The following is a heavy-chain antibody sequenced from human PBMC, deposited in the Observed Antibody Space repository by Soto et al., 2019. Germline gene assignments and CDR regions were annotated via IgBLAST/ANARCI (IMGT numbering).Heavy chain of an antibody. CDR2: IYYSGST. J-gene: IGHJ6*02. V-gene: IGHV4-39*01. CDR3: ARRSSGWYSNYYYYGMDV. CDR1: GGSISSSSYY. Sequence: SETLSLTCTVAGGSISSSSYYWVWIRQPPGKGLEWIGSIYYSGSTYYNPSLKSRVTISVDTSKNQFSLKLSSVTAADTAVYYCARRSSGWYSNYYYYGMDVWGQGTTVTVSS. D-gene: IGHD6-19*01.